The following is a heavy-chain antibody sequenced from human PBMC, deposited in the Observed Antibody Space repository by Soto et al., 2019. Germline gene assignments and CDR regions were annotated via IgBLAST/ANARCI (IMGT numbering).Heavy chain of an antibody. CDR2: IIPIFGTA. Sequence: SVKVSCKATGYTFSNYGITWIRQAPGQGLEWMGGIIPIFGTANYAQKFQGRVTITADESTSTAYMELSSLRSEDTAVYYCAIGDIVVVPAARDYYYYGMDVWGQGTTLTVSS. CDR3: AIGDIVVVPAARDYYYYGMDV. CDR1: GYTFSNYG. J-gene: IGHJ6*02. D-gene: IGHD2-2*01. V-gene: IGHV1-69*13.